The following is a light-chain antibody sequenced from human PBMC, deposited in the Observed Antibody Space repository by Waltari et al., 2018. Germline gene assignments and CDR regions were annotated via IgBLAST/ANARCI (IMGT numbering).Light chain of an antibody. J-gene: IGKJ4*01. CDR2: WAS. V-gene: IGKV4-1*01. CDR3: QQFFAKPLT. Sequence: DIVMTQSPDSLAVSLGERATINCKSSQSLLYSSNNKNYLAWYQQKPGQLPKLLNSWASTGASRVPARFSGSGSATDFTLTISTLQAEDVAVYYCQQFFAKPLTFGGGTKVEIK. CDR1: QSLLYSSNNKNY.